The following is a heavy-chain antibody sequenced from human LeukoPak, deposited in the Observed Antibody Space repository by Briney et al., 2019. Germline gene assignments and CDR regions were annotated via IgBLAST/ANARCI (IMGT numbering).Heavy chain of an antibody. J-gene: IGHJ4*02. Sequence: PGGSLRLSCAASGFTFSNAWMSWVRQAPGKGLEWVGGIKSKTDGGTTDYAAPVKGRFTISRDDSKNTLYLQMNSLKTEDTAVYYCTTDRYGSSSWDYWGQGTLVTVSS. CDR3: TTDRYGSSSWDY. D-gene: IGHD6-13*01. V-gene: IGHV3-15*01. CDR2: IKSKTDGGTT. CDR1: GFTFSNAW.